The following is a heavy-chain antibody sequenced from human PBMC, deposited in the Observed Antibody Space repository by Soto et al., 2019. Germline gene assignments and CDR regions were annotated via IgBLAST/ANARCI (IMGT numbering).Heavy chain of an antibody. D-gene: IGHD2-15*01. CDR3: SADRPDIGVGWWV. CDR2: IVVASGQT. Sequence: WASVKVSCKASGSGFISSGIQWVREAHGQRLEWIGWIVVASGQTNYAQNLRGRVAITRDTSTATAYIELTGLTSEDTAVYFCSADRPDIGVGWWVWCQGTKVTVSS. J-gene: IGHJ6*02. CDR1: GSGFISSG. V-gene: IGHV1-58*02.